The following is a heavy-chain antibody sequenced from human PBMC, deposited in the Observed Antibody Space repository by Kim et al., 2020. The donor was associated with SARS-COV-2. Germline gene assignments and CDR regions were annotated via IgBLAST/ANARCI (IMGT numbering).Heavy chain of an antibody. V-gene: IGHV3-30*18. D-gene: IGHD3-22*01. CDR1: GFTFSSYG. J-gene: IGHJ4*02. CDR3: AKDEDYYDSSLSQFVDY. Sequence: GGSLRLSCAASGFTFSSYGMHWVRQAPGKGLEWVAVISYDGSNKYYADSVKGRFTISRDNSKNTLYLQMNSLRAEDTAVYYCAKDEDYYDSSLSQFVDYWGQGTLVTVSS. CDR2: ISYDGSNK.